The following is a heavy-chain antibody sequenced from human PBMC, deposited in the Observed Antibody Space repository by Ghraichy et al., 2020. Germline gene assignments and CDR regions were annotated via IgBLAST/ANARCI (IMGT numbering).Heavy chain of an antibody. Sequence: GGSLRLSCAASGFTFSSYSMNWVRQAPGKGLEWVSYISSSSSTIYYADSVKGRFTIFRDNAKNSLYLQMNSLRDEDTAVYYCARDLMGIYYYDSSGLDYWGQGTLVTVSS. CDR3: ARDLMGIYYYDSSGLDY. D-gene: IGHD3-22*01. V-gene: IGHV3-48*02. CDR1: GFTFSSYS. CDR2: ISSSSSTI. J-gene: IGHJ4*02.